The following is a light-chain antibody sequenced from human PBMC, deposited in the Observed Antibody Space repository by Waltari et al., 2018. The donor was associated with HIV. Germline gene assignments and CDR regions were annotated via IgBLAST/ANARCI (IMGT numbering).Light chain of an antibody. CDR1: QSVLYSSNSQNY. J-gene: IGKJ2*01. CDR3: QQYFNTPYT. V-gene: IGKV4-1*01. CDR2: WAS. Sequence: DIVMTKSPDSLAVSLGERATINCKSNQSVLYSSNSQNYLSWYQHTPRQHPILLFYWASTRASGVPDRFSGSGSGTDFTLTISSLQAEDVAEYYCQQYFNTPYTFGQGTKLEIK.